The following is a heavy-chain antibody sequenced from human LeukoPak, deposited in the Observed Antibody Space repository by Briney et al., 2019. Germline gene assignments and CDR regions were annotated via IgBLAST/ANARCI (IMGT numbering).Heavy chain of an antibody. V-gene: IGHV1-69*05. J-gene: IGHJ4*02. CDR3: ARNIVGATTRGDYYFDY. CDR2: IIPIFGTA. Sequence: GASVKVSCKASGGTFSSYAIGWVRQAPGQGLEWMGGIIPIFGTANYAQKFQGRVTITTDESTSTAYMELSSLRSEDTAVYYCARNIVGATTRGDYYFDYWGQGTLVTVSS. CDR1: GGTFSSYA. D-gene: IGHD1-26*01.